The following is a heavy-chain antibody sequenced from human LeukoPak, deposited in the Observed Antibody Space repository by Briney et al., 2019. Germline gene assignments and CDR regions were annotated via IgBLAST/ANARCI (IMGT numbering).Heavy chain of an antibody. CDR3: ATDSSGYHDAFDI. J-gene: IGHJ3*02. CDR1: GGSISSYY. D-gene: IGHD3-22*01. Sequence: KPSETLSLTCTVSGGSISSYYWSWIRQPPGKGLEWIGYIYYSGSTNYNPSLKSRVTISVDTSKNQFSLKLSSVTAADTAVYYCATDSSGYHDAFDIWGQGTMVTVSS. CDR2: IYYSGST. V-gene: IGHV4-59*01.